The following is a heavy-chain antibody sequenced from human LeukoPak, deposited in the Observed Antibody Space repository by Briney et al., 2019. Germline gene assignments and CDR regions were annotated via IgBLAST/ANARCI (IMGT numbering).Heavy chain of an antibody. CDR2: IYPGDSDT. Sequence: GESLKISCKGSGYSFASYWIGWVRQMPGRGLERMGVIYPGDSDTRYSPSFRGQVTISADMSVSTAYLQWSSLKASDTGIFYCARGSTLVRGAWEFDYWGQGTLVTVSS. J-gene: IGHJ4*02. D-gene: IGHD3-10*01. CDR1: GYSFASYW. V-gene: IGHV5-51*01. CDR3: ARGSTLVRGAWEFDY.